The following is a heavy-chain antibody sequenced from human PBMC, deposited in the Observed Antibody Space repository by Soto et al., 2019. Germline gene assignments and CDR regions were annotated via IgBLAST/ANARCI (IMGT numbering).Heavy chain of an antibody. D-gene: IGHD3-10*01. CDR1: GFTFSSYG. V-gene: IGHV3-30*03. CDR2: ISYDGSNK. CDR3: ARDLLTGSGSPNYYYYYMDV. Sequence: QVQLVESGGGVVQPGRSLRLSCAASGFTFSSYGMHWVRQAPGKGLEWVAVISYDGSNKYYADSVKGRFTISRDNSKNTLYLQMNSLSAEDTAVYYCARDLLTGSGSPNYYYYYMDVWGKGTTVTVSS. J-gene: IGHJ6*03.